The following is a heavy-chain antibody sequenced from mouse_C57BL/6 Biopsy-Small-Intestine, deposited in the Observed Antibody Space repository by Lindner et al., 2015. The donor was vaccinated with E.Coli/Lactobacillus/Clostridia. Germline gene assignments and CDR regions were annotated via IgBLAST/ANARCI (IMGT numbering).Heavy chain of an antibody. Sequence: VQLQESGPELVKPGASVKIPCKASGFAFNGSWMNWVKQRPGKGLEWIGRIYPGDGDTNYNGKFKGKATLTADRPSNTAYMQLSSLTSEDSAVYFCARGTRLDYWGQGTTLTVSS. CDR1: GFAFNGSW. CDR3: ARGTRLDY. V-gene: IGHV1-82*01. J-gene: IGHJ2*01. CDR2: IYPGDGDT. D-gene: IGHD2-14*01.